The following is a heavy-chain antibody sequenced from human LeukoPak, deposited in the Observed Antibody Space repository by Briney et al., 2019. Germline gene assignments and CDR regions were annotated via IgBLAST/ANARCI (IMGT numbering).Heavy chain of an antibody. CDR2: IIPIFGTA. J-gene: IGHJ5*02. Sequence: SVKVSCKASGGTFSSYAISWARQAPGQGLEWMGRIIPIFGTANYAQKFQGRVTITTDESTSTAYMELSSLRSEDTAVYYCARVSDYYDSSGYGFDPWGQGTLVTVSS. CDR1: GGTFSSYA. D-gene: IGHD3-22*01. V-gene: IGHV1-69*05. CDR3: ARVSDYYDSSGYGFDP.